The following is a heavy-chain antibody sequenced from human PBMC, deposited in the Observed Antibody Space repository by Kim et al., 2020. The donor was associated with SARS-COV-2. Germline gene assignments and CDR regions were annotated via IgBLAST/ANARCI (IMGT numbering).Heavy chain of an antibody. D-gene: IGHD6-19*01. V-gene: IGHV4-4*07. CDR1: GGSISSYY. J-gene: IGHJ5*02. CDR2: IYTSGST. CDR3: ARLVAVAGTTPRQGRPAFGWFDP. Sequence: SETLSLTCTVSGGSISSYYWSWIRQPAGKGLEWIGRIYTSGSTNYNPSLKSRVTMSVDTSKNRFSLKLSSVTAADTAVYYCARLVAVAGTTPRQGRPAFGWFDPWGQGTLVTVSS.